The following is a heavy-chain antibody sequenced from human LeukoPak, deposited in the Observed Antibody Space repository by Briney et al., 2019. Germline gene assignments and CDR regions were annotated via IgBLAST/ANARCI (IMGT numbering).Heavy chain of an antibody. Sequence: PSETLSLTCTVSGYSITTNYYWAWIRQSPGPELEWIGSVYHNGETYYNPSLKSRDIISVDTSKNEFSLRLTSVTAADTAVYYCVTPRSWELSDMAVWGKGTTVIVSS. J-gene: IGHJ6*03. CDR2: VYHNGET. D-gene: IGHD1-26*01. V-gene: IGHV4-38-2*02. CDR1: GYSITTNYY. CDR3: VTPRSWELSDMAV.